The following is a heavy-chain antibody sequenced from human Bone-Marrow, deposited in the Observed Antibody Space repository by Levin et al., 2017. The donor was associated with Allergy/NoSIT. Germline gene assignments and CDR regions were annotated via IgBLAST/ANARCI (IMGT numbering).Heavy chain of an antibody. CDR3: ARMKYTAVADHYYYYGMDV. CDR1: GGSISSSRYY. Sequence: ASETLSLTCNVSGGSISSSRYYWGWIRQPPGKGLEWIGTIYSSGTTYYNPSLKSRLIISVDTSKKEFSLRLNSLTAADTAVYYCARMKYTAVADHYYYYGMDVWGPGTTVTVSS. J-gene: IGHJ6*02. D-gene: IGHD5-18*01. V-gene: IGHV4-39*01. CDR2: IYSSGTT.